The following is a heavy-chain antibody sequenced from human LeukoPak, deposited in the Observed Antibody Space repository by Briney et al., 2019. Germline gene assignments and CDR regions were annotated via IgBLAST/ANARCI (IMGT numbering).Heavy chain of an antibody. D-gene: IGHD3-22*01. CDR3: ATNFGAYYYDTSGYYGF. Sequence: PGGSLRLSCAASGFTFDDYAMHWVRQAPGKGLEWVSLISGDGNSTYYAGSVKGRFTISRDNSKNSLYLQMNNLRTEDTAFYYCATNFGAYYYDTSGYYGFWGQGTLVTVSS. CDR1: GFTFDDYA. V-gene: IGHV3-43*02. J-gene: IGHJ4*02. CDR2: ISGDGNST.